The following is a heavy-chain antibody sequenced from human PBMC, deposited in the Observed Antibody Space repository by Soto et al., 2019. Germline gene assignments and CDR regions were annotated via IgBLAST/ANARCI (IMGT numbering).Heavy chain of an antibody. D-gene: IGHD2-15*01. CDR1: GGSISSGDYY. Sequence: PSETLSLTCTVSGGSISSGDYYWSWIRQPPGKGLEWIGYIYYSGSTYYNPSLKSRVTISVDTSKNQFSLKLSSVTAADTAVYYCARVRLPGYCTAGSCYSAAFDIWGQGTMVTVSS. J-gene: IGHJ3*02. CDR3: ARVRLPGYCTAGSCYSAAFDI. CDR2: IYYSGST. V-gene: IGHV4-30-4*01.